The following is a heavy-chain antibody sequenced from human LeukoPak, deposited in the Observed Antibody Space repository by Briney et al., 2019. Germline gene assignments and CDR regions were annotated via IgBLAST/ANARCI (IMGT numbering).Heavy chain of an antibody. J-gene: IGHJ6*02. D-gene: IGHD3-9*01. V-gene: IGHV3-30*04. CDR1: GFTFSSYA. CDR2: ISYDGSNK. CDR3: ARSPALRYFDWLLYGMDV. Sequence: GGSLRLSCAASGFTFSSYAMHWVRQAQGKGLEWVAVISYDGSNKYYADSVKGRFTISRDNSKNPLYLQMNSLRAEDTAVYYCARSPALRYFDWLLYGMDVWGQGTTVTVSS.